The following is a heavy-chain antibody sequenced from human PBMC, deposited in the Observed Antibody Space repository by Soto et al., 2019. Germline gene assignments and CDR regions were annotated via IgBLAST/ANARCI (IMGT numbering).Heavy chain of an antibody. CDR1: GYTFTDDY. V-gene: IGHV1-2*02. Sequence: ASVKVSCKTSGYTFTDDYTHWVRQAPGQGLEWMGWMDPKSGGAYFAQKFQGRVTLTRDTSIGTAYIEVNSLTSDDTAVYFCTGENIENSDGLYDAFDIWGQGTTVTVSS. CDR2: MDPKSGGA. J-gene: IGHJ3*02. CDR3: TGENIENSDGLYDAFDI. D-gene: IGHD5-18*01.